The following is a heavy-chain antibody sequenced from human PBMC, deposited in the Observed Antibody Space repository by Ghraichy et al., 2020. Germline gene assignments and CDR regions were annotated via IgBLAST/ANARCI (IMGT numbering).Heavy chain of an antibody. CDR1: GFTFSSYG. CDR3: ARSASQLSGYYYYGVGV. J-gene: IGHJ6*02. Sequence: GGSLRLSCAASGFTFSSYGMHWVRQAPGKGLEWVAVISYDVSKKYYVDSVKGRFTISRDNSKNALYLHMNSLRAEDTAVYYCARSASQLSGYYYYGVGVWGQGTTVTVSS. D-gene: IGHD2-2*01. V-gene: IGHV3-30*03. CDR2: ISYDVSKK.